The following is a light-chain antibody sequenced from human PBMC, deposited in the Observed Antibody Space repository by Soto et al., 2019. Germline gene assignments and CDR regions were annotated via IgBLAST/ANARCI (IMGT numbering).Light chain of an antibody. J-gene: IGKJ4*01. V-gene: IGKV1-9*01. CDR1: QGLSSY. Sequence: DIQLTQSPSFLSASVGDRVTITCRASQGLSSYLAWYQQKPGKAPKLLIYAASTLQSGVPSRFSGSGSGTEFTLTISSLQPEDFATYDCQQLNSYPALTFGGGTKVEIK. CDR3: QQLNSYPALT. CDR2: AAS.